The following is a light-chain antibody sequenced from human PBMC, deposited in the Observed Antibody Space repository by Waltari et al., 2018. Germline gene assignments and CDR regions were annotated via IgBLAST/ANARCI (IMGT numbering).Light chain of an antibody. CDR2: SAS. J-gene: IGKJ2*01. Sequence: VMTQSPLSLPVTLGKPASSPCRSSQSVSNNLAWYQPKPGQAPSLLNYSASTRATGLPARFGGSGSETEFTLTISSLQSEDFAVYYCQQYNNWPPYTFGQGTKLEIK. CDR3: QQYNNWPPYT. V-gene: IGKV3-15*01. CDR1: QSVSNN.